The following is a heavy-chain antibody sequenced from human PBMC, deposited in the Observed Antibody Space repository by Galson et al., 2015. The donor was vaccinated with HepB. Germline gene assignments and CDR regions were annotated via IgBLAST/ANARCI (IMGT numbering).Heavy chain of an antibody. CDR2: INPSGGST. CDR1: GYTFTSYY. J-gene: IGHJ4*02. CDR3: ARDLVRYTIFGVVET. Sequence: SVKVSCKASGYTFTSYYMHWVRQAPGQGLEWMGIINPSGGSTSYAQKFQGRVTMTRDTSTSTVYMELSSLRSEDTAVYYCARDLVRYTIFGVVETWGQGTLVTVSS. D-gene: IGHD3-3*01. V-gene: IGHV1-46*01.